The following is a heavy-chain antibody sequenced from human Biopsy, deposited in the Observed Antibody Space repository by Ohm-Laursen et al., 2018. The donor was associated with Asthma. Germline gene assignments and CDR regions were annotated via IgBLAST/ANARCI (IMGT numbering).Heavy chain of an antibody. CDR2: ISVYSGNT. CDR1: GYTFNSAG. D-gene: IGHD3-10*01. J-gene: IGHJ6*02. CDR3: ARAVDYSHYYGIDV. Sequence: ASVKVSCKVSGYTFNSAGITWVRQAPGQGLEWMGWISVYSGNTKVAQKLQDRVTMITDTSTSTAYMELRSLRSDDTAVYFCARAVDYSHYYGIDVWGQGTTVTVS. V-gene: IGHV1-18*01.